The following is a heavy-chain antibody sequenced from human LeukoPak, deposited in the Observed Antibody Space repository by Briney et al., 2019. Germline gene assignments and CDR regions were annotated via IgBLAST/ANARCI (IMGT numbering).Heavy chain of an antibody. CDR1: GYSIRSGYH. V-gene: IGHV4-38-2*01. Sequence: SETLSLTCAVSGYSIRSGYHWGWIRQPPGKGLEWIDSIYHSGNTYYNPSLKSRVTISVDSSKNQFSLKLTSVTAADTAVYYCSRATVSHAFDIWGQGTMVTVSS. D-gene: IGHD3-22*01. CDR2: IYHSGNT. J-gene: IGHJ3*02. CDR3: SRATVSHAFDI.